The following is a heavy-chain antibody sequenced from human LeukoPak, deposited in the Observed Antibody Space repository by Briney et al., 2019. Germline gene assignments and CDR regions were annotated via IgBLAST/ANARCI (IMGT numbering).Heavy chain of an antibody. CDR2: ISSSGSTI. V-gene: IGHV3-48*03. CDR3: ARSFMITFGGDIAQYYGMDV. Sequence: PGGSLRLSCAASGFTFSSYEMNWVRQAPGKGLEWVSYISSSGSTIYYADSVKGRFTISRDNAKNSLYLQMNSLRAEDTAVYYCARSFMITFGGDIAQYYGMDVWGQGTTVTVSS. D-gene: IGHD3-16*02. CDR1: GFTFSSYE. J-gene: IGHJ6*02.